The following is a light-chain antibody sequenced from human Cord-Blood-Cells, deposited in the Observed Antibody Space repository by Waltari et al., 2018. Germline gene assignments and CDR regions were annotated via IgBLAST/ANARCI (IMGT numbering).Light chain of an antibody. V-gene: IGLV2-23*01. CDR2: EGS. Sequence: QSALTQPASVSGSPGQSITISCTGTSSDVGGSTLVSWYQQHPGKAPKLMIYEGSKRPSGVSNRFSGSKSGNTASLTISGLQAEDEADYYCCSYAGSSPWVFGGGTKLTVL. CDR3: CSYAGSSPWV. J-gene: IGLJ3*02. CDR1: SSDVGGSTL.